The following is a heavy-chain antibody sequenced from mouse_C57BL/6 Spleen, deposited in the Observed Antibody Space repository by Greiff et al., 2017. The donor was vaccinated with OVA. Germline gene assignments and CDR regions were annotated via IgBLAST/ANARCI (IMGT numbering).Heavy chain of an antibody. V-gene: IGHV5-17*01. CDR1: GFTFSDYG. D-gene: IGHD1-1*01. CDR2: ISSGSSTI. Sequence: EVKLMESGGGLVKPGGSLKLSCAASGFTFSDYGMHWVRQAPEKGLEWVAYISSGSSTIYYADTVKGRFTISRDNAKNTLFLQMTSLRSEDTAMYYCAREYYGSSLPFAYWGQGTLVTVSA. CDR3: AREYYGSSLPFAY. J-gene: IGHJ3*01.